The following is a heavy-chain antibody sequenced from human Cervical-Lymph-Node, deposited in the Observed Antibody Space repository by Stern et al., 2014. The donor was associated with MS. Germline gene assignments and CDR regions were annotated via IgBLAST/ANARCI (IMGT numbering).Heavy chain of an antibody. J-gene: IGHJ4*02. Sequence: VQLVESGGGLVKPGGSLRLSCAASGFTFRNYYMNWIRQAPGKGLEWVSYISSSSYTNYADSVKGRFTISRDDAKNSLYLQMNSLRAEDTAVYYCARDSSAYGRLDYWGQGTLVTVSS. V-gene: IGHV3-11*06. CDR1: GFTFRNYY. CDR2: ISSSSYT. D-gene: IGHD3-22*01. CDR3: ARDSSAYGRLDY.